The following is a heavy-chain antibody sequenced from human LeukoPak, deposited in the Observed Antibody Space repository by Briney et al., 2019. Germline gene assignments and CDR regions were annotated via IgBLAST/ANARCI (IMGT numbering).Heavy chain of an antibody. D-gene: IGHD3-22*01. Sequence: GASVKVSCKASGYTFTSYGISWVRQAPGQGLEWMGWISAYNGNTNYAQRLQGRVTMTTDTSTSTAYMELSSLRSEDTAVYYCARENSSGYLGIDYWGQGTLVTVSS. CDR2: ISAYNGNT. CDR3: ARENSSGYLGIDY. J-gene: IGHJ4*02. V-gene: IGHV1-18*01. CDR1: GYTFTSYG.